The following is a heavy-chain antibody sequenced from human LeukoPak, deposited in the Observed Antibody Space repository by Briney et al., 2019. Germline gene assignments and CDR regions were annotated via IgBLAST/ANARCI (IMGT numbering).Heavy chain of an antibody. D-gene: IGHD6-19*01. CDR2: IKPSGDNT. J-gene: IGHJ4*02. CDR3: ARAYSSGLIDY. V-gene: IGHV1-46*01. CDR1: GYTFISYA. Sequence: ASVKVSCKSSGYTFISYAMHWVRQAPGQRLEWMGIIKPSGDNTNNAQRFQGRVTMTRNTSISTAYMELSSLRSEDTAVYYCARAYSSGLIDYWGQGTLVTVSS.